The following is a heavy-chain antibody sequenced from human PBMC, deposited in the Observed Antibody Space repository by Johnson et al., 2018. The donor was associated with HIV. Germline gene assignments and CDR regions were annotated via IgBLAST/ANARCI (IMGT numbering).Heavy chain of an antibody. D-gene: IGHD1-26*01. V-gene: IGHV3-30*04. CDR2: ISYDETYK. Sequence: VQLVESGGGVVQPGRSLRLSCAASAFTLTNYAIHWVRQAPGKGLEWVAIISYDETYKDYADSVKGRFTISRDNSKNTLYLQMHSLRVEDTAVYYCAKAVGGYAFDIWGQGTMVTVSS. CDR1: AFTLTNYA. CDR3: AKAVGGYAFDI. J-gene: IGHJ3*02.